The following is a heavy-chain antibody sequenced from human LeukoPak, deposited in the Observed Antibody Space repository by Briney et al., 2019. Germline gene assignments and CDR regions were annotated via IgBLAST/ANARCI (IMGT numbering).Heavy chain of an antibody. D-gene: IGHD3-10*01. Sequence: SETLSLTCTVSGGSISSYYWNWLRQPPGKGLEWIGYIYDSGSTNYNPSLKSRVTISVDTSKNQFSLKLSSVTAADTAVYYCARDSGVGFDIWGQGTMVTVSP. J-gene: IGHJ3*02. CDR3: ARDSGVGFDI. CDR2: IYDSGST. V-gene: IGHV4-59*01. CDR1: GGSISSYY.